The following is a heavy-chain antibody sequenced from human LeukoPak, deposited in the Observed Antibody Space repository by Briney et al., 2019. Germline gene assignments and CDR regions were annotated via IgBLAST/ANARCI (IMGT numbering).Heavy chain of an antibody. V-gene: IGHV2-70*12. CDR3: VYRSPGGNFRLDY. CDR1: GFSLSTSGMS. Sequence: ESGPTLVNPTQTLTLTCTFSGFSLSTSGMSVSWIRQPPGKALEWPALIYWNDETYYSPSLKSRLTITRDTSKNQLVLKMTNMDPADTGTYYCVYRSPGGNFRLDYWGQGTLVTVSS. J-gene: IGHJ4*02. CDR2: IYWNDET. D-gene: IGHD1-26*01.